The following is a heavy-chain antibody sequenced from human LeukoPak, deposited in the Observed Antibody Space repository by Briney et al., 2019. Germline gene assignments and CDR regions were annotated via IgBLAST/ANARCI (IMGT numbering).Heavy chain of an antibody. CDR2: INGIGVNT. J-gene: IGHJ4*02. CDR1: GFTFSSYA. V-gene: IGHV3-23*01. D-gene: IGHD2-15*01. Sequence: GGSLRLSCAASGFTFSSYAMSWVRQAPGKGLEWVSTINGIGVNTYYTDSVKGRFTVSRDNSKNTVYLQMNSLRAEDTAVYYCAKRRGCSGGSCYSDHWGQGTLVTVSS. CDR3: AKRRGCSGGSCYSDH.